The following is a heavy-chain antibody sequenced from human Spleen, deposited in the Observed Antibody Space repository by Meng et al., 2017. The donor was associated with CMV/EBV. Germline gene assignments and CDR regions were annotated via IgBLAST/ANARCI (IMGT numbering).Heavy chain of an antibody. D-gene: IGHD3-3*01. V-gene: IGHV3-33*01. Sequence: GESLKISCAASGLTLNTYDMHWVRQAPGKGLEWVAVIWSDGSDKYFADSVKGRFTISRDSSKNTLYLQMNSLRAEDTAVYYCTFPRLGVVYWGQGTLVTVSS. CDR2: IWSDGSDK. CDR3: TFPRLGVVY. J-gene: IGHJ4*02. CDR1: GLTLNTYD.